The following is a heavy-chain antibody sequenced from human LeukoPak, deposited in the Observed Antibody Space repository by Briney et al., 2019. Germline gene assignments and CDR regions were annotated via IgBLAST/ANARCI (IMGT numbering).Heavy chain of an antibody. D-gene: IGHD3-10*01. Sequence: GASVKVSCKASGYTFTSYYMHWVRQAPGQGLEWMGIINPSGGSTSYAQKFQGRVTMTRNTSISTAYMELSSLRSEDTAVYYCARTLSITMVRELGYWGQGTLVTVSS. CDR2: INPSGGST. CDR3: ARTLSITMVRELGY. V-gene: IGHV1-46*01. J-gene: IGHJ4*02. CDR1: GYTFTSYY.